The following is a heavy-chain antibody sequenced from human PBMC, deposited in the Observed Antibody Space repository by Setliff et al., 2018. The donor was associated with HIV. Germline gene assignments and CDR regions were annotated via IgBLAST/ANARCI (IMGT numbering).Heavy chain of an antibody. V-gene: IGHV3-30*19. D-gene: IGHD1-1*01. J-gene: IGHJ4*02. CDR1: GFTFSSYG. CDR3: ASARIPTGGTSTSLDF. CDR2: IGHEGTTK. Sequence: SLRLSCAASGFTFSSYGIQWVRQAPGKGLEWVAFIGHEGTTKYFAGSVRGRFTISRDNSKNTLFLQLNTLRPEDTAVYYCASARIPTGGTSTSLDFWGLGTLVTVSS.